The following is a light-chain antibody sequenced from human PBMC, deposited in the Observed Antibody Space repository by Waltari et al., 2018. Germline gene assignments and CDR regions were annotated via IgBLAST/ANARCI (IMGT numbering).Light chain of an antibody. V-gene: IGLV2-23*03. CDR2: EGS. Sequence: QSALTQPASLSGSPGQSITISCTGTSRDVGSSNLVSWYQQHPGNAPKLIIYEGSTRSPGVSNRFSGSKSGNTASRTISGLQAEDEADYHCCSYAGGSAFVVFGGGTKLTVL. J-gene: IGLJ2*01. CDR1: SRDVGSSNL. CDR3: CSYAGGSAFVV.